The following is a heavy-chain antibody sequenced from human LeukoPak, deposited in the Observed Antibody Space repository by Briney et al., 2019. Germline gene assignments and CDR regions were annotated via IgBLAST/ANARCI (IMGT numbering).Heavy chain of an antibody. V-gene: IGHV3-53*01. CDR2: IYSGGST. Sequence: GGSLRLSCAASGFTVSSNYMNWVRQAPGKGLEWVSVIYSGGSTFYADSVKGRFTISRDNSNNTLYLQMNSLRAEDTAVYYCARAPPCSGGSCYSGYFDCWGQGTLVTVSS. CDR1: GFTVSSNY. D-gene: IGHD2-15*01. J-gene: IGHJ4*02. CDR3: ARAPPCSGGSCYSGYFDC.